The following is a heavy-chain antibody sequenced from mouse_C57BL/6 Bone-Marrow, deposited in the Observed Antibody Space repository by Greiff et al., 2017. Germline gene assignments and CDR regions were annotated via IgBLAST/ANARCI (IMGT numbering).Heavy chain of an antibody. D-gene: IGHD2-2*01. CDR2: IYPGDGDT. CDR1: GYAFSSSW. Sequence: QVQLQQSGPELVKPGASVKISCKASGYAFSSSWMNWVKQRPGKGLEWIGRIYPGDGDTNYNGKFKGKATLTADKSSSTAYMQLSSLTSEDSAVYFCARQGDLLWLRGDYYARDYWGQGTSVTVSS. V-gene: IGHV1-82*01. CDR3: ARQGDLLWLRGDYYARDY. J-gene: IGHJ4*01.